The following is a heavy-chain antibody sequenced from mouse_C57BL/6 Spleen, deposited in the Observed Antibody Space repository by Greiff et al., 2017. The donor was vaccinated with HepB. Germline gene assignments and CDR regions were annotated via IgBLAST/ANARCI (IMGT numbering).Heavy chain of an antibody. J-gene: IGHJ3*01. V-gene: IGHV5-4*03. CDR3: ARGSDVYYRFAY. D-gene: IGHD2-3*01. CDR2: ISDGGSYT. Sequence: EVMLVESGGGLVKPGGSLKLSCAASGFTFSSYAMSWVRQTPEKRLEWVATISDGGSYTYYPDNVKGRFTISRDNAKNNLYLQMSHLKSEDTAMYYCARGSDVYYRFAYWGQGTLVTVSA. CDR1: GFTFSSYA.